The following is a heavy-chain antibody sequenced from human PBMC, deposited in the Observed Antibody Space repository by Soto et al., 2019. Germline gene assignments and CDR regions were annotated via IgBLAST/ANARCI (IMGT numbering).Heavy chain of an antibody. Sequence: QVQLQESGPGLVKPSETLSLTCTVSGGSVSSGSYYWSWIRQPPGKGLEWIGYIYYSGSTNYNPSLMSRVTISVDTSKNQFSLKLSSVTAADTAVYYCARSSYGGNWSIFTYYYYYGMDVWGQGTTVTVSS. CDR3: ARSSYGGNWSIFTYYYYYGMDV. CDR2: IYYSGST. V-gene: IGHV4-61*01. D-gene: IGHD2-15*01. J-gene: IGHJ6*02. CDR1: GGSVSSGSYY.